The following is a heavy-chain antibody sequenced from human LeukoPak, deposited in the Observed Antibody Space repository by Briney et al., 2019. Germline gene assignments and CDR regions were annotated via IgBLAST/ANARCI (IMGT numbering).Heavy chain of an antibody. CDR3: ARDGPTYRDAMDV. Sequence: GGSLRLSCVAPGFTFNNYGMHWVRQAPGKGLEWLALIWYDGSNKYYADSVKGRFTISRDNSKNTFYLQMSSLRAEDTAVYYCARDGPTYRDAMDVWGQGTTVTVSS. J-gene: IGHJ6*02. CDR2: IWYDGSNK. CDR1: GFTFNNYG. D-gene: IGHD2/OR15-2a*01. V-gene: IGHV3-33*01.